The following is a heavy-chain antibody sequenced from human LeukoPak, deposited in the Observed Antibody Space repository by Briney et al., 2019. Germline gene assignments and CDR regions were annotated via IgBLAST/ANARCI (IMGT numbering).Heavy chain of an antibody. Sequence: GGSLRLSCAASGFTVGSNYMTWVRQAPGKGLEWVSIIYSGGSTYYADSVKGRFTISRDNSKNTLYLQMNSLRAEDTAVYYCATASVVAGFDYWGQGTLSPSPQ. CDR1: GFTVGSNY. V-gene: IGHV3-66*01. CDR2: IYSGGST. D-gene: IGHD6-19*01. J-gene: IGHJ4*02. CDR3: ATASVVAGFDY.